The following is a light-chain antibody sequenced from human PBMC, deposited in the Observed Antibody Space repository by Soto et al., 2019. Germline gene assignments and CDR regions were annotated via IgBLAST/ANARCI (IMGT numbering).Light chain of an antibody. CDR2: LAS. Sequence: DIVMNHSPDSLAVSLGERPTINSNSTRSILCSPTNRDYLAWYQQKPGQPPKLLIYLASTRESGVPDRFSGSGSGTDFTLTISSLQPEDVAVYSCNQYYTTVGSFGPGTKVDIK. CDR3: NQYYTTVGS. V-gene: IGKV4-1*01. CDR1: RSILCSPTNRDY. J-gene: IGKJ3*01.